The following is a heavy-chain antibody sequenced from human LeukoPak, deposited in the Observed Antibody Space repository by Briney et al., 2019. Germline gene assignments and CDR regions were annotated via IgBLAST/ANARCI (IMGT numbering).Heavy chain of an antibody. CDR1: SGSIIGSSHY. D-gene: IGHD5-12*01. V-gene: IGHV4-39*01. J-gene: IGHJ6*03. Sequence: PSETLSLTCSVSSGSIIGSSHYWGWIRQSPVKGLEWIGSMDYSGNPYYNPSLKSRVIISVDTSENQFSLKLRSVTAADTAVYYCARSTVATIRGGYSSGPYYYYMDVWGKGTTVTVSS. CDR3: ARSTVATIRGGYSSGPYYYYMDV. CDR2: MDYSGNP.